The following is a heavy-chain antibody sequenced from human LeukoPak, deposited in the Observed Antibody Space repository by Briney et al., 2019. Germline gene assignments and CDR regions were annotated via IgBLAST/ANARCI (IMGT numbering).Heavy chain of an antibody. CDR1: GFTFSSYG. Sequence: QSGGSLRLSCAASGFTFSSYGMHWVRQAPGKGLEWVAVISYDGSNKYYADSVKGRFTISRDNSKNTLYLQMNSLRAEDTAVYYCATTVAGTRWALGYWGQGTLVTVSS. CDR3: ATTVAGTRWALGY. D-gene: IGHD6-19*01. J-gene: IGHJ4*02. V-gene: IGHV3-30*19. CDR2: ISYDGSNK.